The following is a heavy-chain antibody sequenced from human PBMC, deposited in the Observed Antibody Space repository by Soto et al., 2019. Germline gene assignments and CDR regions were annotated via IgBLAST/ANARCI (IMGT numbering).Heavy chain of an antibody. Sequence: QVQLVESGGGVVQPGRSLRLSCAASGFTFSSYGMHWVRQAPGKGLEWVAVISYDGSNKYYADSVKGRFTISRDNSKNTLYLQMNRLRAEDTAVYYCAKDSLGSSSDFDPWGQGTLVTVSS. V-gene: IGHV3-30*18. CDR3: AKDSLGSSSDFDP. CDR1: GFTFSSYG. D-gene: IGHD6-13*01. CDR2: ISYDGSNK. J-gene: IGHJ5*02.